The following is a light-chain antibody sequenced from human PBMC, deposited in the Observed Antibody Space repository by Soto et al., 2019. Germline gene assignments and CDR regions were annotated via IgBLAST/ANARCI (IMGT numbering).Light chain of an antibody. CDR2: DVS. CDR1: SSDVGGYGY. V-gene: IGLV2-14*01. CDR3: SSYTSSRTLV. Sequence: QSALTQPASVSGSPGQSITISCTGTSSDVGGYGYVSWYQQHPGKAPKLMIYDVSNRPSGVSDRFSGSKSGNTASLTISGLQAEDEADYYCSSYTSSRTLVFGTGTKVTVL. J-gene: IGLJ1*01.